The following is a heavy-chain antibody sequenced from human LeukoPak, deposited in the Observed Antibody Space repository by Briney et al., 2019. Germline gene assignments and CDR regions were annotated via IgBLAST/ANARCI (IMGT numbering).Heavy chain of an antibody. V-gene: IGHV4-59*01. CDR2: THYSGST. D-gene: IGHD6-25*01. J-gene: IGHJ3*02. Sequence: SETLSLTCSVSGGSINSYYWYWIRQPPGKGLEWIGYTHYSGSTNYNPSLKSRVTISADTSKNHFSLKLSSVTAADTAVYYCARGLGGYARAAFDIWGQGTMVTVSS. CDR3: ARGLGGYARAAFDI. CDR1: GGSINSYY.